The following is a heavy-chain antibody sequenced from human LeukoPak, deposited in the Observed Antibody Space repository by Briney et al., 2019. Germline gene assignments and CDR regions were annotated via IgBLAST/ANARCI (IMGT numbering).Heavy chain of an antibody. V-gene: IGHV4-59*01. J-gene: IGHJ4*02. CDR2: IYYTGST. Sequence: SETLSLTCSFSIVSIKNYYWNWIRQSPGKGLQWIGYIYYTGSTDYNFSLKSRVTISLDTSENQFSLRLNSVTAADTAVYCCARGASAYDFWSGEMYYFDYWGQGTLVTVSS. CDR3: ARGASAYDFWSGEMYYFDY. CDR1: IVSIKNYY. D-gene: IGHD3-3*01.